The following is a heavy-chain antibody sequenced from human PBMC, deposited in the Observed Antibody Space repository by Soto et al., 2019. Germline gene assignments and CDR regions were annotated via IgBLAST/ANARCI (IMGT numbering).Heavy chain of an antibody. Sequence: PGGSLRLSCAASGFTFSSYAMSWVRQAPGKGLEWVSAISGSGGSTYYADSVKGRFTISRDNSKNTLYLQMNSLRAEDTAVYYCAKAQKPRYSGSYYVPRAHAFDIWGQGTMVTVSS. CDR1: GFTFSSYA. V-gene: IGHV3-23*01. CDR2: ISGSGGST. CDR3: AKAQKPRYSGSYYVPRAHAFDI. D-gene: IGHD1-26*01. J-gene: IGHJ3*02.